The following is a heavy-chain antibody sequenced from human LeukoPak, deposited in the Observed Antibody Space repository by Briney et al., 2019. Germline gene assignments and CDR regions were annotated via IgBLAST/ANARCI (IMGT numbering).Heavy chain of an antibody. D-gene: IGHD6-19*01. CDR2: IYNIGNT. J-gene: IGHJ4*02. V-gene: IGHV4-59*01. CDR3: SRTVHYSSGWSPTYYFDY. CDR1: GDSIRNSY. Sequence: NPSETLSLTCNVFGDSIRNSYWSWIRQPPGKGLEWIGHIYNIGNTNYNPSLKSRVTISEDTSKNQFSLRLSSVTAADTAVYLCSRTVHYSSGWSPTYYFDYWGQGTLVTVSS.